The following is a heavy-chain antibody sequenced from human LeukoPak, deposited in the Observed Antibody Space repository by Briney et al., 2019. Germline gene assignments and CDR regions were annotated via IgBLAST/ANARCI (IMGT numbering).Heavy chain of an antibody. CDR3: ARDRWEHYYDSSGYDGFDI. CDR1: GGSISSSNW. Sequence: SETLSLTCAVSGGSISSSNWWSWVRQPPGKGLEWIGEIYHSGSTNYNPSLKSRVTISVDTSKNQFSLKLSSVTAADTAVYYCARDRWEHYYDSSGYDGFDIWGQGTTVTVSS. CDR2: IYHSGST. J-gene: IGHJ3*02. V-gene: IGHV4-4*02. D-gene: IGHD3-22*01.